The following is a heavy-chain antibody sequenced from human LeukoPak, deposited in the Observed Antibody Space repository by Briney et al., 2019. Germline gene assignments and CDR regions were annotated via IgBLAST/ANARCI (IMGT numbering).Heavy chain of an antibody. V-gene: IGHV3-74*01. CDR1: GFTFSSYW. D-gene: IGHD3-22*01. CDR2: IKSDGST. J-gene: IGHJ1*01. Sequence: GGSLRLSCAASGFTFSSYWMHWVRQAPGKGLVWVSRIKSDGSTNYADSVKGRFTISRDNAKNTVSLQMNSLRAEDMGVYYCARAPSEIGGYYPEYFRHWGQGTLVTVSS. CDR3: ARAPSEIGGYYPEYFRH.